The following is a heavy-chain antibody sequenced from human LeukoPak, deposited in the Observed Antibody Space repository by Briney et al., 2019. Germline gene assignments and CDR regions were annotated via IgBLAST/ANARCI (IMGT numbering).Heavy chain of an antibody. CDR1: GFTFSSYA. CDR2: ISGGGDNT. CDR3: ARDTRLGYCRSTSCYASWFDP. J-gene: IGHJ5*02. Sequence: GGSLRLSCAASGFTFSSYAMSWVRQAPGKGLEWVSTISGGGDNTYYADSVKGRFTISRDNSKNTLYLQMNSLRTEDTALYYCARDTRLGYCRSTSCYASWFDPWGQGTLVTVSS. D-gene: IGHD2-2*01. V-gene: IGHV3-23*01.